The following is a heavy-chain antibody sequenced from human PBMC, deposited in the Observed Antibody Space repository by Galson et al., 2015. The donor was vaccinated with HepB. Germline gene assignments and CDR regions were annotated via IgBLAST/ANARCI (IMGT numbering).Heavy chain of an antibody. CDR3: ARGLSVVSGPSGWYGGWFDP. CDR2: INPNSGGT. D-gene: IGHD6-19*01. J-gene: IGHJ5*02. V-gene: IGHV1-2*02. CDR1: GYTFTGSY. Sequence: SVKVSCKASGYTFTGSYIHWVRQAPGQGLEWMGWINPNSGGTNYAQKFQGRVTMTRDTSITTAYMKLSRLRSDDTAVYYCARGLSVVSGPSGWYGGWFDPWGQGTLVTVSS.